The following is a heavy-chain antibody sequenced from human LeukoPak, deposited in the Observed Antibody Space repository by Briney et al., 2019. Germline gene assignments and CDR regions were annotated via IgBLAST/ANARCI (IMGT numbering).Heavy chain of an antibody. CDR1: GFTFGDYA. CDR2: IRSKAYGGTT. V-gene: IGHV3-49*03. J-gene: IGHJ3*02. Sequence: PGGSLRLSCTASGFTFGDYAMSWFRQAPGKGLEWVGFIRSKAYGGTTEYAASVKGRFTISRDDSKSIAYLQMNSLRAGDTAVYYCARGRTEKDAFDIWGQGTMVTVSS. CDR3: ARGRTEKDAFDI. D-gene: IGHD1-14*01.